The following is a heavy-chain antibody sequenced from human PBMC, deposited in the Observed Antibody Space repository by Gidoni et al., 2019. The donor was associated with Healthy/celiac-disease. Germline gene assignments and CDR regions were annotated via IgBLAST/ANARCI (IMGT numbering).Heavy chain of an antibody. J-gene: IGHJ6*02. Sequence: QVQLQESGPGLVKPSQTLSLTCTVSGGSISSGSYYWSWIRQPAGKGLEWIGRIYTSGSTNYNPSLKSRVTISVDTSKNQFSLKLSSVTAADTAVYYCARSYDFWSGWGRSQYYYYGMDVWGQGTTVTVSS. CDR1: GGSISSGSYY. CDR2: IYTSGST. V-gene: IGHV4-61*02. CDR3: ARSYDFWSGWGRSQYYYYGMDV. D-gene: IGHD3-3*01.